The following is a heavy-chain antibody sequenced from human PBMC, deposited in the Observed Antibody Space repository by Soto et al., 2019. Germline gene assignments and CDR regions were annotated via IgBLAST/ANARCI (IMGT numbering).Heavy chain of an antibody. CDR3: AKSRDLGWSDSGHFDT. Sequence: LRLSCAASGLNFRTFPMTWVRQAPGKGLEWVSTISDVHSSYYADSVKGRFTVSRDNSKSTLFLQMNSLRAEDTAVYYCAKSRDLGWSDSGHFDTWGQGTLVTVSS. V-gene: IGHV3-23*01. CDR2: ISDVHSS. CDR1: GLNFRTFP. D-gene: IGHD3-3*01. J-gene: IGHJ4*02.